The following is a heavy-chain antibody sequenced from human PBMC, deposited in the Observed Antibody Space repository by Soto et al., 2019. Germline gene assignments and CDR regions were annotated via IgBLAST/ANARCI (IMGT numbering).Heavy chain of an antibody. J-gene: IGHJ5*02. CDR2: INHSGST. V-gene: IGHV4-34*01. CDR1: GGSFSGYY. Sequence: QVQLQQWGAGLLKPSETLSLTCAVYGGSFSGYYWSWIRQPPGKGLEWIGEINHSGSTNYNPSLKSRVTIAVDTSQNQFSLKLSSVTAADTAVYYCASRPHIVVVTAIQHWFDPWGQGTLVTVSS. D-gene: IGHD2-21*02. CDR3: ASRPHIVVVTAIQHWFDP.